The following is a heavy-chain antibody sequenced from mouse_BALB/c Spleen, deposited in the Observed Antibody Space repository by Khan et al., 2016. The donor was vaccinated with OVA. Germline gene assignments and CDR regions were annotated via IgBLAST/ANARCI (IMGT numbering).Heavy chain of an antibody. CDR1: GFSLTSYG. D-gene: IGHD1-1*01. Sequence: VKLLESGPGLVAPSQSLSIICTVSGFSLTSYGVHWVRQPPGKGLEWLGVMWAGGSSNYNSALMSRLSISIDNSKSQVFLKMNSLQTDDTAMYYCARPYYGSAWFAYWGQGTLVTVSA. CDR2: MWAGGSS. V-gene: IGHV2-9*02. J-gene: IGHJ3*01. CDR3: ARPYYGSAWFAY.